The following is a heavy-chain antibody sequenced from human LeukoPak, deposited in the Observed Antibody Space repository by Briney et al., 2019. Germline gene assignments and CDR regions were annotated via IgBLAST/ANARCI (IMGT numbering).Heavy chain of an antibody. CDR2: IYSGGST. Sequence: GGSLRLSCAASGFTVSSNYMSWVRQAPGKGLEWVSVIYSGGSTYYADSVRGRFTTSRDNSKNTLYLQMNSLRAEDTAVYYCARENPLVGATQIGWFDPWGQGTLVTVSS. CDR1: GFTVSSNY. V-gene: IGHV3-66*01. D-gene: IGHD1-26*01. J-gene: IGHJ5*02. CDR3: ARENPLVGATQIGWFDP.